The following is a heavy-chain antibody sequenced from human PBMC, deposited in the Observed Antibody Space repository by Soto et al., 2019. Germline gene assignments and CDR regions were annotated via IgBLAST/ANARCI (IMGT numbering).Heavy chain of an antibody. J-gene: IGHJ4*02. D-gene: IGHD4-17*01. CDR2: IYSGGGT. V-gene: IGHV3-66*01. CDR1: LFIVSDNY. Sequence: EVRLVQSGGGLVQPGGSLRLSCAASLFIVSDNYMSWVRQAPGKGLEWVSLIYSGGGTDYAESVKGRFTISRDNSKNTPYPQNNRPKAEDKGIYYCATRMTTAPYWGQGTVVTVSS. CDR3: ATRMTTAPY.